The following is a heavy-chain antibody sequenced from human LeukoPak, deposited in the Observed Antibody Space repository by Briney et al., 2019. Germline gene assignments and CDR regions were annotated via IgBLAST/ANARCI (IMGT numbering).Heavy chain of an antibody. J-gene: IGHJ4*02. D-gene: IGHD4-11*01. V-gene: IGHV3-23*01. Sequence: GGSLRLSCAASGFIFSNYEMDWVRQAPGKGLEWVSAISGDVRSTFYADSVKGRFTISRDNSKNTLSLQMNSLRADDTAIYYCVKRVDYSEKYYFDSWGRGTLVTVSS. CDR1: GFIFSNYE. CDR3: VKRVDYSEKYYFDS. CDR2: ISGDVRST.